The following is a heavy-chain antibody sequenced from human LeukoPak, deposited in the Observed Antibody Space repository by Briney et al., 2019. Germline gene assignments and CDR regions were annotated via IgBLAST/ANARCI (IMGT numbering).Heavy chain of an antibody. V-gene: IGHV3-30-3*01. CDR1: GFTFRSYW. D-gene: IGHD3-16*01. Sequence: GGSLRLSCAASGFTFRSYWMNWARQSPGKGPECVAVISYDESTKHHADSVKCRFTISRDNSKNTLYLQMESLTPQDTAVYYCVRDGGSLPLSNTGNYFDYWGQGTRVTVSS. CDR2: ISYDESTK. CDR3: VRDGGSLPLSNTGNYFDY. J-gene: IGHJ4*02.